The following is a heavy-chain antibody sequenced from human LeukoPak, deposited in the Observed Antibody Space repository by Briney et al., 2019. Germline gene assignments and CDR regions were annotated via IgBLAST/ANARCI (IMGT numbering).Heavy chain of an antibody. CDR2: INPSGGST. D-gene: IGHD6-13*01. CDR3: ARAGYSSSWYHY. CDR1: GYTFTTYG. Sequence: ASVKVSCKASGYTFTTYGVSWVRQAPGQGLEWMGIINPSGGSTSYAQKFQGRVTMTRDTSTSTVYMELSSLRSKDTAVYYCARAGYSSSWYHYWGQGTLVTVSS. V-gene: IGHV1-46*01. J-gene: IGHJ4*02.